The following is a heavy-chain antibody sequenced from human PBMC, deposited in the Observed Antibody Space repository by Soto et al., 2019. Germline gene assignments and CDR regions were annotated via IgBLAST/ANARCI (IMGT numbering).Heavy chain of an antibody. CDR1: GYTFTSYD. J-gene: IGHJ6*03. CDR2: MNPNSGNT. V-gene: IGHV1-8*01. CDR3: ARKKDGGYYYYYYYMDV. D-gene: IGHD4-17*01. Sequence: GASVKVSCKASGYTFTSYDINWVRQATGQGLEWMGWMNPNSGNTGYAQKFQGRVTMTRNTSISTAYMELSSLRSEDTAVYYCARKKDGGYYYYYYYMDVWGKGTTVTVSS.